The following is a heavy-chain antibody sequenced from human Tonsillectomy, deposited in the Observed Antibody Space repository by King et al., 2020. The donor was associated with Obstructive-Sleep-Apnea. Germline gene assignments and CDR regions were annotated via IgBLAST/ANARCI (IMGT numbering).Heavy chain of an antibody. CDR3: ARESHCSGGSCDPDY. Sequence: LQLQESGPGLVKPSQTLSLTCTVSGGSTSSGNFYWTWIRQPPGKGLEWIGYIYYSGSTNYNPSLKSRVTISADMSKNQFSLKLSSVTAADTAVYYCARESHCSGGSCDPDYWGQGTLVTVSS. V-gene: IGHV4-30-4*01. CDR1: GGSTSSGNFY. J-gene: IGHJ4*02. D-gene: IGHD2-15*01. CDR2: IYYSGST.